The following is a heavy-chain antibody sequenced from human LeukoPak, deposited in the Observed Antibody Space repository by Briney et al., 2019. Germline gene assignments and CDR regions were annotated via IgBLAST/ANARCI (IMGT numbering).Heavy chain of an antibody. D-gene: IGHD2-21*02. CDR2: IYSAGST. J-gene: IGHJ4*02. V-gene: IGHV3-66*01. Sequence: GGSLRLSCAASGFTFSSSYMSWVRQAPGKGLEWVSLIYSAGSTYYADSVKGRFTISRDNSKNTLYLQVNSLRAEDTAVYYCARKTARFGDYDYWGQGTLVTVSS. CDR1: GFTFSSSY. CDR3: ARKTARFGDYDY.